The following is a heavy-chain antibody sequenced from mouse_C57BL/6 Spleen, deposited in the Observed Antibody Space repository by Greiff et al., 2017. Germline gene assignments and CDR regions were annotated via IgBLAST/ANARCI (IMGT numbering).Heavy chain of an antibody. V-gene: IGHV1-74*01. CDR2: IHPSDSDT. Sequence: VQLQQPGAELVKPGASVKVSCKASGYTFTSYWMHWVKQRPGPGLEWIVRIHPSDSDTNYNQKFKGKDTLTVDKSSSTAYMQLSSLTSEDSAVNYCAIPYDYDYFDYWGQGTTLTVAS. CDR1: GYTFTSYW. J-gene: IGHJ2*01. CDR3: AIPYDYDYFDY. D-gene: IGHD2-4*01.